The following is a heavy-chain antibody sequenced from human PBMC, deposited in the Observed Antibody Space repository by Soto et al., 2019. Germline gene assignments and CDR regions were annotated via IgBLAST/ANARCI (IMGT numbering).Heavy chain of an antibody. J-gene: IGHJ6*02. CDR3: TTAGTVTTDTGYYYYYGMDV. CDR2: IKSKTDGGTT. V-gene: IGHV3-15*07. D-gene: IGHD4-17*01. Sequence: PGGSLRLSCAASGFTFSNAWMNWVRQAPGKGLEWVGRIKSKTDGGTTDYAAPVKGRFTISRDDSKNTLYLQMNSLKTEDTAVYYCTTAGTVTTDTGYYYYYGMDVWGQGTTVTVYS. CDR1: GFTFSNAW.